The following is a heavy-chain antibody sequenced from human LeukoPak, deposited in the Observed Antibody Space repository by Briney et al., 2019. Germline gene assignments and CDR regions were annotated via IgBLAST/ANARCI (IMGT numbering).Heavy chain of an antibody. V-gene: IGHV3-20*04. CDR1: GFTFDDYG. J-gene: IGHJ4*02. D-gene: IGHD5-18*01. CDR3: ARLGEGPWLQLWQIQMDY. CDR2: INWNGGST. Sequence: GGSVRLSCAASGFTFDDYGMSWVRQAPGKGLEWVSGINWNGGSTGYADSVKGRFTISRDNAKNSLYLQMNSLRAEDTDAYYCARLGEGPWLQLWQIQMDYWVQGTLVTVCS.